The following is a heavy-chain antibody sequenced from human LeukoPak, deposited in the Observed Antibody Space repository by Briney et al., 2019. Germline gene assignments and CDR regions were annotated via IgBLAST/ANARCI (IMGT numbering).Heavy chain of an antibody. CDR3: ARSPYYYGSGSYCLDY. V-gene: IGHV3-11*01. J-gene: IGHJ4*02. D-gene: IGHD3-10*01. Sequence: GGSLRLSCAASGFTFSDYYMSWIRQAPGKGLEWVSYISSSGSTIYYADSVKGRFTISRDNAKNSLYLQMNSLRAEDTAVYYCARSPYYYGSGSYCLDYWGQGTLVTVSS. CDR1: GFTFSDYY. CDR2: ISSSGSTI.